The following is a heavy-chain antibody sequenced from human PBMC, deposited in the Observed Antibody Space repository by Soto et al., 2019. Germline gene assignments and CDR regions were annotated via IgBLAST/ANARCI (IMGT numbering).Heavy chain of an antibody. V-gene: IGHV4-30-4*01. CDR2: IYYSGST. Sequence: SETLSLTYTVSGGSISSGDYYWSWIRKPPGKGLEWIGYIYYSGSTYYNPSLKSRVTISVDTSKNQFSLKLSSVTAADTAVYYCARATIYYGSGSYFNYWGQGTLVTVSS. D-gene: IGHD3-10*01. J-gene: IGHJ4*02. CDR3: ARATIYYGSGSYFNY. CDR1: GGSISSGDYY.